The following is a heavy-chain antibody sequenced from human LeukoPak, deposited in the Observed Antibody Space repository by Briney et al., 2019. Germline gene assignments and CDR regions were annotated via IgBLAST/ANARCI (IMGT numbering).Heavy chain of an antibody. CDR1: GFSFTSYW. CDR2: IYAAESET. J-gene: IGHJ6*02. V-gene: IGHV5-51*01. Sequence: RGESLKISCKGSGFSFTSYWIAWVRQMPGKGLEWMGIIYAAESETRYSPSFQGQVTMSGDKSISTAYLQWSSLKASDTAMYYCARITYSHHDYYGMDVWGQGTTVTVSS. CDR3: ARITYSHHDYYGMDV. D-gene: IGHD3-10*01.